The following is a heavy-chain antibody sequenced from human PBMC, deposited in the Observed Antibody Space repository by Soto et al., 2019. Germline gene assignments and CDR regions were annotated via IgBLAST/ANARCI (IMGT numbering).Heavy chain of an antibody. CDR2: VYSSGRT. CDR1: GGSITSGGYY. D-gene: IGHD5-12*01. Sequence: QLQLQESGPGLVRPSQTLSLTCSVSGGSITSGGYYWGWIRQLPGKGLEWVAYVYSSGRTYYNPSLESRLSISLDTSKNQFSLILRSVTVADTAIYYCARDHNGFNKAWDIWGQGAMVTVSS. J-gene: IGHJ3*02. CDR3: ARDHNGFNKAWDI. V-gene: IGHV4-31*03.